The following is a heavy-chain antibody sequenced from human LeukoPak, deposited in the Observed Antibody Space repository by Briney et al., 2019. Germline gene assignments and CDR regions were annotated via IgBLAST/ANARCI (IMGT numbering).Heavy chain of an antibody. CDR3: ARWGDLMGAVADQDYYYYGMDV. D-gene: IGHD6-19*01. CDR1: GGSITFYY. CDR2: INYSGSI. J-gene: IGHJ6*02. Sequence: PSETLSLTCTVSGGSITFYYWSWVRQPPGKGLEWIAYINYSGSINYNPSLKSRVTISVDKSKNQFSLKLSSVTAADTAVYYCARWGDLMGAVADQDYYYYGMDVWGQGTTVTVSS. V-gene: IGHV4-59*12.